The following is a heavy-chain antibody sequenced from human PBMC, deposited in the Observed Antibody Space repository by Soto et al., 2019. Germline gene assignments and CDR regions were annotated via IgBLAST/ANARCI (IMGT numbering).Heavy chain of an antibody. CDR2: IYLGDSET. J-gene: IGHJ5*02. CDR3: ARLGYTGSWVRGWFDP. CDR1: GNSLSNNW. Sequence: GESLKISCKASGNSLSNNWIVWVRQLPGKGLEWMGIIYLGDSETTYSPTFQGQVTISADRSTSNAHLQWRSLKASDTAMYYCARLGYTGSWVRGWFDPRGQGTLVTVSS. V-gene: IGHV5-51*01. D-gene: IGHD6-13*01.